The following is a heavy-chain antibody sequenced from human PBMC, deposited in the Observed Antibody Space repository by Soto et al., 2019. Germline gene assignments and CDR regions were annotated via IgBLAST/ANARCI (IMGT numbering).Heavy chain of an antibody. CDR2: ISSSSSYI. Sequence: GGSLRLSCAASGFTFSSYSMNWVRQAPGKGLEWVSSISSSSSYICSADSVKGRFTISRDNAKNSLYLQMNSLRAEDTAVYYCAREDYSNFDYWGQGTLVTVSS. V-gene: IGHV3-21*01. D-gene: IGHD4-4*01. CDR1: GFTFSSYS. CDR3: AREDYSNFDY. J-gene: IGHJ4*02.